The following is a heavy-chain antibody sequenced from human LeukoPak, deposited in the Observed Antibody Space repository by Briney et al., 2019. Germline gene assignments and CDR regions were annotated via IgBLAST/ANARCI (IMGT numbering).Heavy chain of an antibody. J-gene: IGHJ4*02. CDR1: GFIFSNHG. Sequence: GGSLRLACVASGFIFSNHGMTWFRQAPGKGLEWVSTISGTGYNTYYADSVKGRFTISRDSSKNTLYLQMNSLRAEDTAVYYCARASWTRYSYVGGFDYWGQGTLVTVSS. CDR3: ARASWTRYSYVGGFDY. D-gene: IGHD5-18*01. CDR2: ISGTGYNT. V-gene: IGHV3-23*01.